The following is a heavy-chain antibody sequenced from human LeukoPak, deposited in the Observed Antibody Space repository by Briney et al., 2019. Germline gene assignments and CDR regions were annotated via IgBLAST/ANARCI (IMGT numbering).Heavy chain of an antibody. V-gene: IGHV3-23*01. CDR2: ISGSGGST. D-gene: IGHD1-26*01. CDR1: GFTFSSYA. J-gene: IGHJ4*02. CDR3: ARDLVGSTSIFDY. Sequence: GGSLRLSCAASGFTFSSYAMSWVRQAPGKGLEWVSAISGSGGSTYYADSVKGRFTISRDNAKNSLYLQMNSLRAEDTALYYCARDLVGSTSIFDYWGQGTLVTVSS.